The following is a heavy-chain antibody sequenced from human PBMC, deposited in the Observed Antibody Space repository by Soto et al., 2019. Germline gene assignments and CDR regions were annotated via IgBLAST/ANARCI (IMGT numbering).Heavy chain of an antibody. CDR1: GGSFSGYY. J-gene: IGHJ4*02. CDR2: INHSGST. D-gene: IGHD2-2*01. V-gene: IGHV4-34*01. CDR3: ARNPRTAPTNFDY. Sequence: SETLSLTCAVYGGSFSGYYWSWIRQPPGKGLEWIGEINHSGSTNYNPSLKSRVTISVDTSKNQFSLKLSSVTAADTAVYYCARNPRTAPTNFDYWGQGTLVTVSS.